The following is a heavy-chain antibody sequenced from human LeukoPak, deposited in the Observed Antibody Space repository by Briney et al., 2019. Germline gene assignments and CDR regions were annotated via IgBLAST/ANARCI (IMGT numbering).Heavy chain of an antibody. V-gene: IGHV3-30-3*01. CDR3: ARETFDY. CDR2: ISYDGSNK. CDR1: GFTFSSYA. J-gene: IGHJ4*02. Sequence: PGGSLRLSCAASGFTFSSYAMHWVRQAPGKGLEWVAVISYDGSNKYYADSVKGRFTISRDNSKNTLYLKMNSLRAEDTAVYYCARETFDYWGQGTLVTVSS.